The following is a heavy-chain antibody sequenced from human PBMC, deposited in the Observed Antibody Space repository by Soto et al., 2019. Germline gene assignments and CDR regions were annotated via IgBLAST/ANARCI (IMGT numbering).Heavy chain of an antibody. CDR1: GGSISSSNW. Sequence: PSETLSLTCAVSGGSISSSNWWSWVRQPPGKGLEWIGEIYHSGSTNYNPSLKSRVTISVDKSKNQFSLKLSSVTAADTAVYYCASKGYSSSWYSFDYWGQGTLVTVSS. D-gene: IGHD6-13*01. J-gene: IGHJ4*02. CDR2: IYHSGST. CDR3: ASKGYSSSWYSFDY. V-gene: IGHV4-4*02.